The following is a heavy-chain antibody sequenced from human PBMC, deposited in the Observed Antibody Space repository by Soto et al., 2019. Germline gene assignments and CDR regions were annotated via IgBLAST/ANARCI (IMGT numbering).Heavy chain of an antibody. CDR3: AIGKDYGDSPGHWFDP. V-gene: IGHV4-39*01. CDR2: IYYSGST. CDR1: GGSISSSSYY. J-gene: IGHJ5*02. Sequence: PSETLSLTCTVSGGSISSSSYYWGWIRQPPGKGLEWIGSIYYSGSTYYNPSLKSRVTISVDTSKNQFSLKLSSVTAADTAVYYCAIGKDYGDSPGHWFDPWGQGTLVTVSS. D-gene: IGHD4-17*01.